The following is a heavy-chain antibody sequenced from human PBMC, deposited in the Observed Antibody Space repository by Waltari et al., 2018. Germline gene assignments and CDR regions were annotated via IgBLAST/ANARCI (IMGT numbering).Heavy chain of an antibody. Sequence: EVQLLESGGGLVQPGGSLRLSCAASGFPFSSYAMSWVRQAPGKGLEWVSAISGSGGSTYYADSVKGRFTISRDNSKNTLYLQMNSLRAEDTAVYYCAKGGYSYGTGSYYFDYWGQGTLVTVSS. CDR1: GFPFSSYA. CDR3: AKGGYSYGTGSYYFDY. CDR2: ISGSGGST. D-gene: IGHD5-18*01. J-gene: IGHJ4*02. V-gene: IGHV3-23*01.